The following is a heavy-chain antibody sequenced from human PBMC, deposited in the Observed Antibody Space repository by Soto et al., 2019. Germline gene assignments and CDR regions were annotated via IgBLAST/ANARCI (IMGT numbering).Heavy chain of an antibody. D-gene: IGHD2-2*01. CDR3: ARVLGQLLPPEKYYYYGMDV. J-gene: IGHJ6*02. V-gene: IGHV3-21*01. Sequence: WGSLRLSCAASGFTFSSYSMNWIRQASGKGLEWVSSISSSSSYIYYADSVKGRFTISRDNAKNSLYLQMNSLRAEDTAVYYCARVLGQLLPPEKYYYYGMDVWGQGTTVTVSS. CDR1: GFTFSSYS. CDR2: ISSSSSYI.